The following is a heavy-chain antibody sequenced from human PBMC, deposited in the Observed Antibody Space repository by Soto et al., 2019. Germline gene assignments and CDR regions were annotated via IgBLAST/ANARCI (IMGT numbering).Heavy chain of an antibody. D-gene: IGHD2-2*01. Sequence: SVKVSCKASGGTFSSYTISWVRQAPGQGLEWMGRIIPILGIANYAQKFQGRVTITADKSTSTAYMELSSLRSEDTAVYYCARDLGSSTSYDKGDFDYWGQGTLVTVSS. V-gene: IGHV1-69*04. CDR1: GGTFSSYT. CDR3: ARDLGSSTSYDKGDFDY. CDR2: IIPILGIA. J-gene: IGHJ4*02.